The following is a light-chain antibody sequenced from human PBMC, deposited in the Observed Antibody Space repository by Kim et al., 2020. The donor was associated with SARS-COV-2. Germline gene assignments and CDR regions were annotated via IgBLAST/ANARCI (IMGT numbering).Light chain of an antibody. CDR3: QQRNNWPRT. J-gene: IGKJ2*01. CDR2: DAS. CDR1: QSISTD. Sequence: WSPGEGATLPCRASQSISTDLAWYQQKPGRAPRLVIFDASNRASGIPARFSGSGSGTDFTLTISSLEPEDFAVYFCQQRNNWPRTFGQGTKLEI. V-gene: IGKV3-11*01.